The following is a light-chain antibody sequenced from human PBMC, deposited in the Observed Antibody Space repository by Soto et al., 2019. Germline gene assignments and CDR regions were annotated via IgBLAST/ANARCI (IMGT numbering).Light chain of an antibody. CDR1: SSDVGSYNL. Sequence: QSALNQAASVSGSPGQSITITCTGTSSDVGSYNLVSWYQQHPGKAPKLMIYEVSKRPSGVSNRFSGSKSGNTASPTISGLQVEDEAAYYCCSYAGSSTFFVFGTGTKVTVL. J-gene: IGLJ1*01. CDR3: CSYAGSSTFFV. V-gene: IGLV2-23*02. CDR2: EVS.